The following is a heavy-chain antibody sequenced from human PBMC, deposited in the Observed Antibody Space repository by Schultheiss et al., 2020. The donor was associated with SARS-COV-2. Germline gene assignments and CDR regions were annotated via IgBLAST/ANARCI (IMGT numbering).Heavy chain of an antibody. D-gene: IGHD4-17*01. CDR1: GFTFDDYA. V-gene: IGHV3-43D*04. J-gene: IGHJ4*02. CDR2: ISWDGGST. Sequence: GGSLRLSCAASGFTFDDYAMHWVRQAPGKGLEWVSLISWDGGSTYYADSVKGRFTISRDNAKNSLYLQMNSLRAEDTAVYYCARGLATPYLLMTTVTYVVDYWGQGTLVTVSS. CDR3: ARGLATPYLLMTTVTYVVDY.